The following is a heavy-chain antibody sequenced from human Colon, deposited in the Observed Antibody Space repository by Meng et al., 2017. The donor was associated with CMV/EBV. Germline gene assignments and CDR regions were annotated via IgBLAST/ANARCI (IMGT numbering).Heavy chain of an antibody. CDR3: VRTTWIQVLDF. D-gene: IGHD5-18*01. CDR2: ITHSGANK. V-gene: IGHV3-11*01. J-gene: IGHJ4*02. CDR1: GFAFSDYY. Sequence: GESLKISCAASGFAFSDYYMGWMRQVPGQGLEWVSYITHSGANKFYADSVKGRFTISRDNANSSLFLQMNSLRAEDTAIYYCVRTTWIQVLDFWGQGAQVTVSS.